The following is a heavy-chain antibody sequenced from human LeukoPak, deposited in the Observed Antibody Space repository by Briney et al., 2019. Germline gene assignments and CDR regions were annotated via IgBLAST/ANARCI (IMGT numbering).Heavy chain of an antibody. J-gene: IGHJ4*02. CDR2: IYPGDSDT. CDR3: ARVPAAMRPYFDY. Sequence: GESLKISCKGSGYSFTTYWIAWVRQMPGKGLEWMGIIYPGDSDTRYSPPFQGQVTISADKSISTAYLQWSSLKASDTAIYYCARVPAAMRPYFDYWGQGTLVTVSS. V-gene: IGHV5-51*01. CDR1: GYSFTTYW. D-gene: IGHD2-2*01.